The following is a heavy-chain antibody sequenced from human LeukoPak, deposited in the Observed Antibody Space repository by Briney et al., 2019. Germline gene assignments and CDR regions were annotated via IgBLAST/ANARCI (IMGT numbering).Heavy chain of an antibody. Sequence: PGGSLRLSCAASGFTFSSYPMSWVRQAPGKGLEWVSVVSGTGARTDYADSVKGRFTISRDNSKNTLYLQMNSLRAEDTAVYYCAKDSRSLSYQLLYFDYWGQGTLVTVSS. V-gene: IGHV3-23*01. J-gene: IGHJ4*02. CDR3: AKDSRSLSYQLLYFDY. D-gene: IGHD2-2*01. CDR2: VSGTGART. CDR1: GFTFSSYP.